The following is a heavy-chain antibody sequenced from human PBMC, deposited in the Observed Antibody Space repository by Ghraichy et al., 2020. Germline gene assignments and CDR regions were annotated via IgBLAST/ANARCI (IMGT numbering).Heavy chain of an antibody. CDR2: ISGSGGST. J-gene: IGHJ4*02. CDR1: GFTFSSYA. D-gene: IGHD3-10*01. Sequence: GGSLRLSCAASGFTFSSYAMSWVRQAPGKGLEWVSTISGSGGSTYYADSVKGRFTISRDNSKNTLYLQMNSLRAGDTAVYYCAKESGYYGSETISDFDYWGQGTLVTVSS. CDR3: AKESGYYGSETISDFDY. V-gene: IGHV3-23*01.